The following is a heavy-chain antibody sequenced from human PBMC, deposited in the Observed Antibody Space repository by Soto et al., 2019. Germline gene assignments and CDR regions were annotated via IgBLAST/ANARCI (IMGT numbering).Heavy chain of an antibody. J-gene: IGHJ4*02. CDR1: GFTVSSNY. Sequence: AGGSLRLSCAASGFTVSSNYMSWVRQAPGKGLEWVSVIYSGRSTYYADSVKGRFTISRDNSKNTLYLQMNSLRAEDTAVYYCARHRPRDYGDFEFDYWGQGTLVTSPQ. CDR3: ARHRPRDYGDFEFDY. D-gene: IGHD4-17*01. CDR2: IYSGRST. V-gene: IGHV3-66*04.